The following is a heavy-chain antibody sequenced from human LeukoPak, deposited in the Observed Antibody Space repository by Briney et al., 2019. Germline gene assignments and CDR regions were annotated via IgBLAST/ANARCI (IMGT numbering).Heavy chain of an antibody. Sequence: ASVKVSRKASGYTFTSNYMHWVRQAPGQGFEWMGIINPSGGSTSYAQKFQGRVTMTRDTSTSTVYMEVSSLRSEDTAVYYCARVAGSGYDSLGYYYDYWGQGTLVTVSS. CDR2: INPSGGST. CDR3: ARVAGSGYDSLGYYYDY. CDR1: GYTFTSNY. D-gene: IGHD5-12*01. J-gene: IGHJ4*02. V-gene: IGHV1-46*01.